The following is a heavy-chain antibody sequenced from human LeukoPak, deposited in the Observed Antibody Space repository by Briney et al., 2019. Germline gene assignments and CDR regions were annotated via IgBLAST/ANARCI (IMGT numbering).Heavy chain of an antibody. CDR1: GFTFSSYG. Sequence: GGSLRPSCAASGFTFSSYGMHWVRQAPGKGLEWVAVISYDGSNKYYADSVKGRFTISRDNSKNTLYLQMNSLRAEDTAVYYCAKDQASYDTSGSIDYWGQGTLVTVSS. CDR2: ISYDGSNK. CDR3: AKDQASYDTSGSIDY. D-gene: IGHD3-22*01. V-gene: IGHV3-30*18. J-gene: IGHJ4*02.